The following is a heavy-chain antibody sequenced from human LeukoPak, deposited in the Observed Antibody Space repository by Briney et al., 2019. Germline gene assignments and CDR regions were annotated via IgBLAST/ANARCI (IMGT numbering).Heavy chain of an antibody. CDR2: ISSSSSFI. CDR3: ARDRRDSSSWYDWFDP. Sequence: GGSLRLSCAASGFTFSSYWMSWVRQAPGKGLEWVSSISSSSSFIDHADSVKGRFTISRDNAKNSLYLQMNSLRAEDTAVYYCARDRRDSSSWYDWFDPWGQGTLVTVSS. D-gene: IGHD6-13*01. V-gene: IGHV3-21*01. J-gene: IGHJ5*02. CDR1: GFTFSSYW.